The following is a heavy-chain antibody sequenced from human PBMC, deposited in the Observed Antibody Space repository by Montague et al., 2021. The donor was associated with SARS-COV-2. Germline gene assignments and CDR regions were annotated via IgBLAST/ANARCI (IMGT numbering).Heavy chain of an antibody. V-gene: IGHV4-34*01. Sequence: SETLSLTCGVYGGSFGDDHWSWIRQPPGKGLEWIGDIKQSGSTNXNPSLKSRVTISVDTSKNKFSLKLTSVTAADTSVYFCARGHLSVSMIVVVFTSASYYFDYWGQGAQVTDSS. CDR2: IKQSGST. J-gene: IGHJ4*02. CDR1: GGSFGDDH. CDR3: ARGHLSVSMIVVVFTSASYYFDY. D-gene: IGHD3-22*01.